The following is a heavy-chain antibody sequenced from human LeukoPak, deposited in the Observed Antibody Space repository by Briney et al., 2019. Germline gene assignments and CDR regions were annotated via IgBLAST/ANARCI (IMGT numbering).Heavy chain of an antibody. Sequence: GGSLRLSCAASGFTFSSYAMSWVRQAPGKGLEWVSAISGSGGSTYYADSVKGRFTISRDNSKNTLYLQMNSLRAEDTAVYYCASSSTLERNYYYYYYMDVWGKGTTVTVSS. CDR2: ISGSGGST. CDR1: GFTFSSYA. D-gene: IGHD6-6*01. V-gene: IGHV3-23*01. CDR3: ASSSTLERNYYYYYYMDV. J-gene: IGHJ6*03.